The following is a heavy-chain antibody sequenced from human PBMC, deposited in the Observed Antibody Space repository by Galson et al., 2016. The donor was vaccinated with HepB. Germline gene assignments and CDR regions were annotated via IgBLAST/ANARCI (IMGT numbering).Heavy chain of an antibody. Sequence: SLRLSCAASGFTFSSSAMSWVRQAPGKGLEWVSGISGRGGSSFYAASVKGRFTISRDNSKNRLYLQMNSLRAEDTAVYFCVKGDIDAVPVARLHYWGQGSLVTVSS. J-gene: IGHJ4*01. CDR2: ISGRGGSS. D-gene: IGHD3-9*01. CDR1: GFTFSSSA. V-gene: IGHV3-23*01. CDR3: VKGDIDAVPVARLHY.